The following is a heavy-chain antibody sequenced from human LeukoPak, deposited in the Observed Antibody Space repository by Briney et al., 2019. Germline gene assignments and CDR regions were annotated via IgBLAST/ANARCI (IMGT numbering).Heavy chain of an antibody. CDR1: GGSISSYY. D-gene: IGHD6-13*01. CDR3: ARDPIAAAEPIDY. V-gene: IGHV4-59*12. J-gene: IGHJ4*02. CDR2: IYHSGST. Sequence: PSETLSLTCTVSGGSISSYYWGWIRQPPGKGLEWIGEIYHSGSTNYNPSLKSRVTISVDKSKNQFSLKLSSVTAADTAVYYCARDPIAAAEPIDYWGQGTLVTVSS.